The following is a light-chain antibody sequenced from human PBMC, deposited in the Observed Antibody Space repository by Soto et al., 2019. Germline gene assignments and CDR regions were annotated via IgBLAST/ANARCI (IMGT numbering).Light chain of an antibody. V-gene: IGLV2-14*01. CDR3: AAWDDRLNGYV. CDR2: QVT. CDR1: TRDIAGYNY. J-gene: IGLJ1*01. Sequence: QSALTQPASVSGSLGQSITISCTGTTRDIAGYNYISWYQQLPGKAPKLMIYQVTIRPSGISNRFSGSKSGNTASLTISGLQAEDEADYYCAAWDDRLNGYVFGTGTKVTVL.